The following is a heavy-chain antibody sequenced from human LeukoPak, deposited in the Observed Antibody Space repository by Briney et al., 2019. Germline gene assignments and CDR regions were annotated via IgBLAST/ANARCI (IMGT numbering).Heavy chain of an antibody. V-gene: IGHV4-59*08. D-gene: IGHD3-22*01. CDR1: GVSISSYY. Sequence: VTPSETLSLTCIVYGVSISSYYGSWIRQPPGKGLEWIGHIYYSGSTKYNPSLKSRVTISVDTSKNHFSLKLSSVSAADTAVYYCARHGNYYDSSGYNYYFDYWGQGTLGTVSS. CDR3: ARHGNYYDSSGYNYYFDY. CDR2: IYYSGST. J-gene: IGHJ4*02.